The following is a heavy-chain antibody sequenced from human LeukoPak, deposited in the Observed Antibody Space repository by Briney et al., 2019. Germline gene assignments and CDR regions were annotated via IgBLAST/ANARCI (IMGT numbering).Heavy chain of an antibody. CDR3: ARCIPSVVLTALHAFDI. D-gene: IGHD2-21*02. V-gene: IGHV4-39*02. Sequence: KPSETLSLTCNVCGASILSSSYYWGWIRQPPGKELEWIGSIYSSGSTYYNPSLKSRVTISLDTSKNFFSLRLSSVTAADTAVYYCARCIPSVVLTALHAFDIWGQGTMVTVSS. J-gene: IGHJ3*02. CDR1: GASILSSSYY. CDR2: IYSSGST.